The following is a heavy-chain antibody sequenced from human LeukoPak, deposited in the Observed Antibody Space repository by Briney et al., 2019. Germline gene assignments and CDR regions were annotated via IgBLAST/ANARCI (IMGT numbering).Heavy chain of an antibody. Sequence: GESLKISCKGSGYSFTSYWIGWVRQMPGKGLEWMGIIYPGDSDTTYSPSFQGQVTISADKSTSTAYLQWSSLKASDTAMYYCARTPSGYDTPFDYWGQGTLVTVSS. J-gene: IGHJ4*02. V-gene: IGHV5-51*01. CDR2: IYPGDSDT. CDR1: GYSFTSYW. CDR3: ARTPSGYDTPFDY. D-gene: IGHD5-12*01.